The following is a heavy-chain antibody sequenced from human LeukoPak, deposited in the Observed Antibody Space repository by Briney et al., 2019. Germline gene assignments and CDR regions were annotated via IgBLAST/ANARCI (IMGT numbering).Heavy chain of an antibody. D-gene: IGHD3-22*01. CDR2: ISAYNGNT. CDR3: ARDYYDSSGYYPPDY. J-gene: IGHJ4*02. V-gene: IGHV1-18*04. Sequence: ASVKVSCKASGYTFTSYYMHWVRQAPGQGLEWMGWISAYNGNTNYAQKLQGRVTMTTDTSTSTAYMELRSLRSDDTAVYYCARDYYDSSGYYPPDYWGQGTLVTVSS. CDR1: GYTFTSYY.